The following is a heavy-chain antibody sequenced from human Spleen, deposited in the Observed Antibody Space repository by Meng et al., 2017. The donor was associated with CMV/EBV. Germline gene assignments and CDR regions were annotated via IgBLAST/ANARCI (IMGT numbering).Heavy chain of an antibody. CDR2: INRSGGNT. V-gene: IGHV1-46*01. CDR3: ARDVAPGYCSSTSCPNWFDP. D-gene: IGHD2-2*01. Sequence: MGIINRSGGNTRYAQKFQGRVTMTRDTSTSTVYMKLSSLRSEDTAVYYCARDVAPGYCSSTSCPNWFDPWGQGTLVTVSS. J-gene: IGHJ5*02.